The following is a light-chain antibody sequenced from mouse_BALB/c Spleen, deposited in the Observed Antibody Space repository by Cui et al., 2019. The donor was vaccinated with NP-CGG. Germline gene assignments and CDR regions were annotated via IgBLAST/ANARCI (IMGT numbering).Light chain of an antibody. V-gene: IGLV1*01. CDR3: ALWYSNHWV. CDR2: GTH. J-gene: IGLJ1*01. CDR1: IGAVTTNNF. Sequence: QAVVTQASGLTTSPGETVTLTCRSSIGAVTTNNFANWVQEKPDHLFTGLIGGTHNRAPGVPARFSGSLIGDKAALTITGAQTEDEAIYFCALWYSNHWVFGGGTKLTVL.